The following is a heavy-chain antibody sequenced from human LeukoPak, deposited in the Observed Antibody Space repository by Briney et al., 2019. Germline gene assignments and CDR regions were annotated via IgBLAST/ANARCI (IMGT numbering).Heavy chain of an antibody. CDR2: ISSSSSTI. D-gene: IGHD3-16*02. J-gene: IGHJ4*02. CDR3: ARDTLPDYDYVWGSYRYPFDY. V-gene: IGHV3-48*04. CDR1: GFTFSSYS. Sequence: GGSLRLSCAASGFTFSSYSMNWVRQAPGKGLEWVSYISSSSSTIYYADSVKGRFTISRDNAKNSLYLQMNSLRAEDTAVYYCARDTLPDYDYVWGSYRYPFDYWGQGTLVTVSS.